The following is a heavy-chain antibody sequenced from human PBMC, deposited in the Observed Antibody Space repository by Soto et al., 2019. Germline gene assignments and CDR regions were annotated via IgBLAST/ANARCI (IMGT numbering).Heavy chain of an antibody. D-gene: IGHD3-10*01. V-gene: IGHV3-30*18. CDR1: GFTFSSCG. Sequence: GGSLRLSCAASGFTFSSCGMHWVRQAPGKGLEWVAVVSYDGSSKFYADSVKGRFTISRDNSKNTLYLQMNSLRAEDTAVYYCAKAVIALHYHYGMDVWGQGTTVTVSS. J-gene: IGHJ6*02. CDR3: AKAVIALHYHYGMDV. CDR2: VSYDGSSK.